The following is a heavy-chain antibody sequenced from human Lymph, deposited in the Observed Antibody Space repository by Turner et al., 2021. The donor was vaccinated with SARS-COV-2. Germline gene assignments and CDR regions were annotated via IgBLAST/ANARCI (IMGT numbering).Heavy chain of an antibody. CDR1: GFTFSSYA. V-gene: IGHV3-30*04. CDR2: ISYDGSNK. J-gene: IGHJ4*02. CDR3: AREMGSGSDY. Sequence: QVQLVESGGGVVHPGRSVRLSCTASGFTFSSYAMHWVRQAQGKGLEWVSLISYDGSNKYYADSVKGRFTTSRDNSKNTLYLQMNSLRTEDTAVYYCAREMGSGSDYWGQGTLVTVSS. D-gene: IGHD3-10*01.